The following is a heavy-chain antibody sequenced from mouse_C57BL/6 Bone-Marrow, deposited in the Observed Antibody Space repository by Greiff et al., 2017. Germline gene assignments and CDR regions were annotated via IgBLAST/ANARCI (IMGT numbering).Heavy chain of an antibody. CDR2: IWSGGST. CDR3: ARKGYDGWAWFAY. Sequence: VMLVESGPGLVQPSQSLSITCTVSGFSLTSYGVHWVRQSPGKGLEWLGVIWSGGSTDYNAAFISRLSISTDNSKGQVFFKMNSLQADDTAIYYCARKGYDGWAWFAYWGQGTLVTVSA. V-gene: IGHV2-2*01. CDR1: GFSLTSYG. D-gene: IGHD2-3*01. J-gene: IGHJ3*01.